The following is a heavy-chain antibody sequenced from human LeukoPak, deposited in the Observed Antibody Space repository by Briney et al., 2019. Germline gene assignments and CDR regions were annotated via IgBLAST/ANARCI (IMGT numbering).Heavy chain of an antibody. Sequence: ASVKVSCKASGYTFTGYYMHWVRQAPGQGLEWMGRINPNSGGTNYAQKFQGRVTMTRDTSISTAYMELSRLRSDDTAVYYCAREGGDYNNYGSADPWGQGTLVTVSS. CDR1: GYTFTGYY. V-gene: IGHV1-2*06. J-gene: IGHJ5*02. D-gene: IGHD4-11*01. CDR3: AREGGDYNNYGSADP. CDR2: INPNSGGT.